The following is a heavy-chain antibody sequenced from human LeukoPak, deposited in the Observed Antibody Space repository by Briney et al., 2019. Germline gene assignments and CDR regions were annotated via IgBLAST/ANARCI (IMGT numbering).Heavy chain of an antibody. CDR1: GYTFTSYG. Sequence: GASVKVSCKAPGYTFTSYGISWVRQAPGQGLEWMGWISAYNGNTNYAQKLQGRVTMTTDTSTSTAYMELRSLRSDDTAVYYCARPSYCSSTSCSYYFDYWGQGTLVTVSS. D-gene: IGHD2-2*01. J-gene: IGHJ4*02. V-gene: IGHV1-18*01. CDR2: ISAYNGNT. CDR3: ARPSYCSSTSCSYYFDY.